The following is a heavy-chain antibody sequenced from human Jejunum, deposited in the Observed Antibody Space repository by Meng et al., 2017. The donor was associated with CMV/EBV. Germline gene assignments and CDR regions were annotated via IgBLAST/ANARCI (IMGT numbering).Heavy chain of an antibody. Sequence: YGMHWVRQAPGRGLEWVAFIRLDGGKKYYADSVTGRFTISRDDSKNSLHLQMNSLKPEDTGHYYCAKSVQDSSSGWYDYYYGMDVWGQGTTVTVSS. CDR1: YG. D-gene: IGHD6-19*01. CDR2: IRLDGGKK. V-gene: IGHV3-30*02. J-gene: IGHJ6*02. CDR3: AKSVQDSSSGWYDYYYGMDV.